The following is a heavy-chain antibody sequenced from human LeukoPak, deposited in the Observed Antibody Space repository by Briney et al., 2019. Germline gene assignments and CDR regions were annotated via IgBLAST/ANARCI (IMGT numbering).Heavy chain of an antibody. V-gene: IGHV4-34*01. J-gene: IGHJ4*02. CDR2: INHSGST. CDR3: ARVGDSSDPTIFDY. CDR1: GGSFSGYY. Sequence: SETLSLTCAVYGGSFSGYYWSWIRQPPGKGLEWIGEINHSGSTNYNPSLKSRVTISVDTSKNQFSLKLSSVTAADTAVYYCARVGDSSDPTIFDYWGQGTLVTVSS. D-gene: IGHD5-18*01.